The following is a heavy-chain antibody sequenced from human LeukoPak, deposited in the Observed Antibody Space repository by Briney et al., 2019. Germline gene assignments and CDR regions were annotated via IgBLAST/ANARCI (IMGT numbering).Heavy chain of an antibody. J-gene: IGHJ5*02. CDR2: INHSGST. CDR3: ARAQYYDILTGYYSYNSFDP. Sequence: SETLSLTCAVYGGSFSGYYWSWIRQPPGKGLEWIGEINHSGSTNYNPSLKSRVTISVDTSKNQFSLKLSSVTAADTAVYYCARAQYYDILTGYYSYNSFDPWGQGTLVTVSS. V-gene: IGHV4-34*01. D-gene: IGHD3-9*01. CDR1: GGSFSGYY.